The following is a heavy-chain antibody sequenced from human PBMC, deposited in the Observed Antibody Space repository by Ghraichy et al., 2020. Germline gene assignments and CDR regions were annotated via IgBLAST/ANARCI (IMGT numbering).Heavy chain of an antibody. D-gene: IGHD5-18*01. Sequence: GGSLRLSCAASGFTFTNYAMHWVRQAPGKGLEWVTLITYDGTVEYYADSVRGRFTISRDNSKNTLYLQMNSLRSEDTAVYYCARGYSFGTTLDYWGQGTLVTVSS. J-gene: IGHJ4*02. CDR1: GFTFTNYA. CDR2: ITYDGTVE. V-gene: IGHV3-30-3*01. CDR3: ARGYSFGTTLDY.